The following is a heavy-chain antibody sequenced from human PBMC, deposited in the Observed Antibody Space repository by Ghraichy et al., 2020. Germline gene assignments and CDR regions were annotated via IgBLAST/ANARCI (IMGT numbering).Heavy chain of an antibody. CDR2: SIILGGT. J-gene: IGHJ6*02. CDR1: VAPSDLTT. CDR3: ARRGRGYSLYYYGLDV. V-gene: IGHV4-59*08. D-gene: IGHD5-12*01. Sequence: SGPCPSCALSLVAPSDLTTGVGSGSLQGRDWSGLDMSIILGGTDYDPSLKSRVTISLDTSKNQFSLTLTSVTAADTAVYYCARRGRGYSLYYYGLDVWGRGTTVTVSS.